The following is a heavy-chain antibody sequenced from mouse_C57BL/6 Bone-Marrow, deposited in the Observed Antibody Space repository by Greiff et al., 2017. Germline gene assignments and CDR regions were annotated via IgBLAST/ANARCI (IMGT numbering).Heavy chain of an antibody. Sequence: EVKLEESGAELVRPGASVTLSCTASGFNIQDDYMHWVKQRPEQGLEWIGWIDPENGDPEYASKFQGKATITADTSSNTAYLQLSSLTSEDTAVYYCTTEGWYFDYWGQGTTLTVSS. V-gene: IGHV14-4*01. CDR1: GFNIQDDY. D-gene: IGHD2-3*01. CDR2: IDPENGDP. CDR3: TTEGWYFDY. J-gene: IGHJ2*01.